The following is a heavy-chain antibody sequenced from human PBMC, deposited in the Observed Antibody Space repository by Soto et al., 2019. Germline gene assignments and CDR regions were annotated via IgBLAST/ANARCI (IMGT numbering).Heavy chain of an antibody. V-gene: IGHV3-21*01. CDR3: ARGYADYYDTTGGMDV. CDR1: GFTFSSYS. J-gene: IGHJ6*02. CDR2: ISSSSSYI. Sequence: GGSLRLSCAASGFTFSSYSMNWVRQAPGKGLEWVSSISSSSSYIYYADSVKGRFTISRDNAKNSLYLQMNSLRAEDTAVYYCARGYADYYDTTGGMDVWGHGTTVTVSS. D-gene: IGHD3-22*01.